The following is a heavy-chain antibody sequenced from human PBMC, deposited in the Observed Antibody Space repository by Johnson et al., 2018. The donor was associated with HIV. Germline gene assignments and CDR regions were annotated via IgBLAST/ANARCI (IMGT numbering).Heavy chain of an antibody. CDR3: AREVSLRVGATLPPSYAFDI. J-gene: IGHJ3*02. V-gene: IGHV3-20*04. CDR1: GFTFDNFA. Sequence: EVQLVESGGSVVRPGGSLRLSCAASGFTFDNFAMSWVRQAPVKGLEWVSGINWNGGSTSYADSVKGRFTISRDNAKTSLYLQVNSLGAEDTALYYCAREVSLRVGATLPPSYAFDIWGQGTLVSVSS. CDR2: INWNGGST. D-gene: IGHD1-26*01.